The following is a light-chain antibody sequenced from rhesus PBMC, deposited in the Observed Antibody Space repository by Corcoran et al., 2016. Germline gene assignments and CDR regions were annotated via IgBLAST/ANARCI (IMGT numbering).Light chain of an antibody. Sequence: DIQMTQSPSSLSASVGDTVTITCRASQGISSYLNWFQQKPGKAPKLLIYDASSLESGVPSRFSGSGSGTDFTLPISSLQPEDFAAYYCLQHNTYPYSFGQGTKVEIK. J-gene: IGKJ2*01. CDR3: LQHNTYPYS. CDR2: DAS. CDR1: QGISSY. V-gene: IGKV1-28*03.